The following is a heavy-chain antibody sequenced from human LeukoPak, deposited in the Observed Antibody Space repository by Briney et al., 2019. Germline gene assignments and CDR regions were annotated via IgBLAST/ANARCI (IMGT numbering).Heavy chain of an antibody. D-gene: IGHD3-22*01. J-gene: IGHJ4*02. CDR3: ARAYYYDSSGYFTHNY. Sequence: GESLKISCKGSGYSFTSYWIGWVRQMPGKGLEWMGIIYPGDSDTRYSPSFQGQVTISADKSISTAYLQWSSLKASDTAMYYCARAYYYDSSGYFTHNYWGQGTLVTVSS. V-gene: IGHV5-51*01. CDR1: GYSFTSYW. CDR2: IYPGDSDT.